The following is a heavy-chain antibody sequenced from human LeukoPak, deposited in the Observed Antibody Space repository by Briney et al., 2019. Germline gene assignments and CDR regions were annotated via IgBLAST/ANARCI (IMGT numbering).Heavy chain of an antibody. CDR2: IFAGGNK. CDR3: ARVPDYGATSQSHSGMDV. D-gene: IGHD4-17*01. Sequence: PGGSLRLSCAASGFTVSSAYMTWVRQSPGKGLQWVSVIFAGGNKYYTDSVRGRSTIFRDNSKNIVYLNMNRLRAEDTAVYYCARVPDYGATSQSHSGMDVWGQGTTVTVSS. CDR1: GFTVSSAY. V-gene: IGHV3-66*01. J-gene: IGHJ6*02.